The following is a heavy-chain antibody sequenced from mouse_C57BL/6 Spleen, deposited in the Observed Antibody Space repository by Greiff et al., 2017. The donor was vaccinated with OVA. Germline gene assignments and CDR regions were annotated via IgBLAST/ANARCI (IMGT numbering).Heavy chain of an antibody. CDR3: AREGYYYGSSSDYYAMDY. J-gene: IGHJ4*01. Sequence: ESGPGLVKPSQSLSLTCSVTGYSITSGYYWNWIRQFPGNKLEWMGYISYDGSNNYNPSLKNRISITRDTSKNQFFLKLNSVTTEDTATYYCAREGYYYGSSSDYYAMDYWGQGTSVTVSS. CDR2: ISYDGSN. CDR1: GYSITSGYY. V-gene: IGHV3-6*01. D-gene: IGHD1-1*01.